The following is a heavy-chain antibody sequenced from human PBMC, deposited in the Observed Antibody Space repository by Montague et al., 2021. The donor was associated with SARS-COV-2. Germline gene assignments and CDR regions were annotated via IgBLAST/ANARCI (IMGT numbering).Heavy chain of an antibody. CDR3: ARLKRYFDSSGSPSAFDX. D-gene: IGHD3-22*01. CDR1: GGSITNNFDY. Sequence: SETLSLTCTVSGGSITNNFDYWAWLRQPPGKGLEWIGSIYYTGNTYSTPSLKSPVTISVVTSKNHFTLKLSSVTAAETAVYYCARLKRYFDSSGSPSAFDXWGQGTKVTVSS. J-gene: IGHJ3*01. CDR2: IYYTGNT. V-gene: IGHV4-39*02.